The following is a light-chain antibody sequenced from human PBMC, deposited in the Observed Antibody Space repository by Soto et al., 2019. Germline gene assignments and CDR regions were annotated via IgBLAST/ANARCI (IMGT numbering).Light chain of an antibody. V-gene: IGLV1-40*01. J-gene: IGLJ1*01. CDR2: DNS. CDR3: QSYDSSLSSGV. Sequence: QSVLTQPPSVSGAPGQRVTISCTGSSSNIGAFYDVHWYQQLPGTAPKLLIYDNSNRPSGVPDRFSGSKSGTSASLAITGLQAEDEADYYCQSYDSSLSSGVFGTGTKVTVL. CDR1: SSNIGAFYD.